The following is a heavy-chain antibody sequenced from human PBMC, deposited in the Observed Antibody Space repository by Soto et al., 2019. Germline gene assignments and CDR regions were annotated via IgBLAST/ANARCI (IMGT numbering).Heavy chain of an antibody. CDR2: IYYRWST. J-gene: IGHJ5*02. CDR1: GGSISGYG. CDR3: ARHSTNLFDP. Sequence: TSDTLSLTCTVSGGSISGYGWNWIRQPPGKGLEWIGFIYYRWSTTYNPSLKSRLTMSLDTSRNPFSLKVNFVTAADTAVYYCARHSTNLFDPWGQGTLVTVSA. V-gene: IGHV4-59*08.